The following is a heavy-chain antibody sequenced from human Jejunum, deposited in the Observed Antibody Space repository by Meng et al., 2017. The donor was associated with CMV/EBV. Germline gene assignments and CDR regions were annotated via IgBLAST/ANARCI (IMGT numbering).Heavy chain of an antibody. J-gene: IGHJ4*02. CDR2: INSDGSST. D-gene: IGHD6-6*01. Sequence: EVRMVASGGGLVQSGVCLRTSCATSGFTFSSYWMHWVRQAPGKGLVWVSRINSDGSSTSYADSVKGRFTISRDNAKNTLYLQMNSLRAEDTAVYYCAREVGAQDYWGQGTLVTVSS. V-gene: IGHV3-74*01. CDR3: AREVGAQDY. CDR1: GFTFSSYW.